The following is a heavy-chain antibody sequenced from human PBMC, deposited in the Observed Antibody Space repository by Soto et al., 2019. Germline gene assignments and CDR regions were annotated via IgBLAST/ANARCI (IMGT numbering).Heavy chain of an antibody. D-gene: IGHD6-13*01. Sequence: PGGCRRPSCAVSGFVFTNFWRRWVRHVPGKGLVWAARIDTSGHSTNYAESVKGRFTISRDNAKNTVSLQMNSLRVEDTDVYSCAKDSWYFDLWSQGSQVTVSS. J-gene: IGHJ4*02. CDR2: IDTSGHST. V-gene: IGHV3-74*01. CDR1: GFVFTNFW. CDR3: AKDSWYFDL.